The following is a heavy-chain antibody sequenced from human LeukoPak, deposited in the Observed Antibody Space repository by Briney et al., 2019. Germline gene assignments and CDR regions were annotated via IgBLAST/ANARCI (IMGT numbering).Heavy chain of an antibody. J-gene: IGHJ4*02. CDR2: ISGSGGST. D-gene: IGHD2-2*01. CDR3: AKVVGSFDY. Sequence: GGSLRLSWAASGFTFSNYAMSWVRQAPGKGLEWVSSISGSGGSTYYADSMKGRFTISRDNSENTLYLQMNSLRAEDTAVYYCAKVVGSFDYWGQGTLVTVSS. CDR1: GFTFSNYA. V-gene: IGHV3-23*01.